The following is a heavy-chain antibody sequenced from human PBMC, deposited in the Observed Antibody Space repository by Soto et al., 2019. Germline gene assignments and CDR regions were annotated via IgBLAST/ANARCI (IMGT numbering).Heavy chain of an antibody. CDR2: IYYSGST. CDR1: GGSISSYY. V-gene: IGHV4-59*08. CDR3: ARHSGGSAFDY. J-gene: IGHJ4*02. Sequence: PSETLSLTCTVSGGSISSYYWSWIRQPPGNGLEWMGYIYYSGSTNYNPSLKSRVTISVDTSKNQFSLKLSSVTAADTAVYYCARHSGGSAFDYWGQGTLVTVSS. D-gene: IGHD2-15*01.